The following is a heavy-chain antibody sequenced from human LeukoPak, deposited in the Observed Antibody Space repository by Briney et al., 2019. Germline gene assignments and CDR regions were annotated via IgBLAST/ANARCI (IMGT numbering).Heavy chain of an antibody. V-gene: IGHV1-69*13. J-gene: IGHJ6*02. D-gene: IGHD2-2*01. Sequence: SVTVSCKASGGTFSSYAISWVRQAPGQGLEWMGGIIPIFGTANYAQKFQGRVTITADESTSTAYIELSSLRSEDTAVYYCARAAYQLLLSYDGMDVWGQGTTVTVSS. CDR2: IIPIFGTA. CDR1: GGTFSSYA. CDR3: ARAAYQLLLSYDGMDV.